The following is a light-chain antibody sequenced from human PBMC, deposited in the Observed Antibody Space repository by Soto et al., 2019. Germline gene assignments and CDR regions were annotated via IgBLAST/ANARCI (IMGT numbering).Light chain of an antibody. Sequence: EIVMTQSPATLSVSPGERATLSCRASQSVSNNLAWYQQKPGQAPRLLIYGASTRATGIPARFSGSGSGTEFTLTISRLQSEDFAVYYCQQYSDWPRTFGQGTKVDI. V-gene: IGKV3-15*01. CDR1: QSVSNN. CDR2: GAS. J-gene: IGKJ1*01. CDR3: QQYSDWPRT.